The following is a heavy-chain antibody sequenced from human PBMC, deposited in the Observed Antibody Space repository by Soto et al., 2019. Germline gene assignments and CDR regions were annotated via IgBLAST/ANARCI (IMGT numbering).Heavy chain of an antibody. D-gene: IGHD3-10*02. CDR2: IFYSGST. Sequence: QVQLQESGPGLVKPSETLSLTCTVSGGSISSYYWSWIRQPPGKGLEWIGFIFYSGSTSYNPSLKSRVTISIDTSEYPFSLNLNSVTAADTAVYYCASMIGDPVLSFDSWGQGTLVAVSS. CDR1: GGSISSYY. V-gene: IGHV4-59*01. J-gene: IGHJ5*01. CDR3: ASMIGDPVLSFDS.